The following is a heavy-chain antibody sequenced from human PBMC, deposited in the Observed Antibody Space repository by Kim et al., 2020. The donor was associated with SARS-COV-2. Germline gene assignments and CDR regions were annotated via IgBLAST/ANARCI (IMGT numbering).Heavy chain of an antibody. D-gene: IGHD3-16*01. CDR2: IKRKIDGGTI. J-gene: IGHJ4*02. Sequence: GGSLRLSCAASGFTFSNAWMSWVRQAPGRGLEWVGHIKRKIDGGTIDYAAAVKDRFTISRDDSKNTLYLQMNSLKTEDTAVYYCTTVGRVYWGRGTLVSV. CDR1: GFTFSNAW. CDR3: TTVGRVY. V-gene: IGHV3-15*01.